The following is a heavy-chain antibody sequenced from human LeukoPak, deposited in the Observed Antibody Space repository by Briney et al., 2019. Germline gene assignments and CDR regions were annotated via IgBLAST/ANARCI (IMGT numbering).Heavy chain of an antibody. J-gene: IGHJ4*02. CDR2: ISAYNGNT. CDR1: GYTFTSYG. V-gene: IGHV1-18*01. CDR3: ATTYYYVSSGYYYDY. Sequence: ASVKVSCKASGYTFTSYGISWVRQAPGQGLEWMGWISAYNGNTNYAQKLQGRVTMTTDTSTSTAYMELRSLRSDDTAVYYCATTYYYVSSGYYYDYWGQGTLVTVSS. D-gene: IGHD3-22*01.